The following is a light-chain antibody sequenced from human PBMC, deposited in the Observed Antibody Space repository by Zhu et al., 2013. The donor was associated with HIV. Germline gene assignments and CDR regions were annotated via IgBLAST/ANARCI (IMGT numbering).Light chain of an antibody. J-gene: IGKJ2*01. Sequence: EIVLTQSPGTLSLSPGERATLSCRASQSVSNNYLAWYHQKPGQAPRLLIYGASSRATGIPDRFSGSGSGTDFTLTITTLQAEDVAVYFCQQYYSTPPTFGQGTKLEIK. CDR3: QQYYSTPPT. CDR1: QSVSNNY. CDR2: GAS. V-gene: IGKV3-20*01.